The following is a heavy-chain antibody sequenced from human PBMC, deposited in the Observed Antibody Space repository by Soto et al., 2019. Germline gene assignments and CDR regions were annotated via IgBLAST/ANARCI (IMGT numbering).Heavy chain of an antibody. Sequence: QVPLQESGPGLVKPSQTLSVTCTVSGGSVSSDDYSWSWIRQHPGKGLEWIGYIRDSGSTYYNPSLEGRVTISVDTSENQFSLRLSSVTAADTAVYYCARGFANYFEYWGQGTLVTASS. CDR3: ARGFANYFEY. CDR1: GGSVSSDDYS. V-gene: IGHV4-31*03. CDR2: IRDSGST. J-gene: IGHJ4*02.